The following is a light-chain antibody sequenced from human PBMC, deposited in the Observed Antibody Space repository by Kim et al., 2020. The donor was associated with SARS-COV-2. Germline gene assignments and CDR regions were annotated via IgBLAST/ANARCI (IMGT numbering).Light chain of an antibody. CDR1: QSVSRNY. Sequence: SPGERATLSCRASQSVSRNYLAWFQQNPGQAPRLLIYDASSRATGIPDSFTGSGSGTDFTLSISRLEPEDFAVYYCQQYGNSPQTFGQGTKVDIK. CDR2: DAS. J-gene: IGKJ1*01. V-gene: IGKV3-20*01. CDR3: QQYGNSPQT.